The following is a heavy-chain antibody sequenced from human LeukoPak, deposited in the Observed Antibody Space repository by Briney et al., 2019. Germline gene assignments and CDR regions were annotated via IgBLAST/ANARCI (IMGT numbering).Heavy chain of an antibody. Sequence: PSETLSLTCTVSGGSISSYYWSWIRQPAGKGLEWIGRIFTTGSTNYNPSLMSRVTMSVDTSKNQFSLKLSSVTAADTAVYYCSRENGAFSPFGYWGQGTLVTVLS. D-gene: IGHD2-8*01. CDR2: IFTTGST. V-gene: IGHV4-4*07. CDR1: GGSISSYY. J-gene: IGHJ4*02. CDR3: SRENGAFSPFGY.